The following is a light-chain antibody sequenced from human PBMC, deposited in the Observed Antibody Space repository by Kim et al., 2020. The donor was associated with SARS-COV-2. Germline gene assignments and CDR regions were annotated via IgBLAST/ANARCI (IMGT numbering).Light chain of an antibody. CDR2: QDS. J-gene: IGLJ3*02. V-gene: IGLV3-1*01. Sequence: SYELTQPPSVSVSPGQTASITCSGDKLGDKYACWYQQKPGQSPVLVIYQDSKRPSGIPERFSGSNSGNTATLTISGTQAMGEADYYCQAWDSSTQGVFGG. CDR3: QAWDSSTQGV. CDR1: KLGDKY.